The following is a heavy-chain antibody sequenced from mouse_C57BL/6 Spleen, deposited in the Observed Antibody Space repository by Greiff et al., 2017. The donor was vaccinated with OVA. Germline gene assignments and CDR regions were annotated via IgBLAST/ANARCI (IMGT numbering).Heavy chain of an antibody. Sequence: QVQLQQPGAELVKPGASVKLSCKASGYTFTSYWMQWVKQRPGQGLEWIGEIDPSDSYTNYNQKFKGKATLTVDTSSSTAYMQLSSLTSEDSAVYYCARRGGTTFAYWGQGTLVTVSA. CDR1: GYTFTSYW. V-gene: IGHV1-50*01. D-gene: IGHD1-1*02. J-gene: IGHJ3*01. CDR2: IDPSDSYT. CDR3: ARRGGTTFAY.